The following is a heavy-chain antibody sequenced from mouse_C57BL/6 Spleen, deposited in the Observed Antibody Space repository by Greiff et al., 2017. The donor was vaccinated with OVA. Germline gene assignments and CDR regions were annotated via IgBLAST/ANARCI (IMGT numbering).Heavy chain of an antibody. CDR1: GYTFTSYD. CDR2: IYPRDGST. Sequence: QVQLKQSGPELVKPGASVKLSCKASGYTFTSYDINWVKQRPGQGLEWIGWIYPRDGSTKYNEKFKGKATLTVDTSSSTAYMELHSLTSEDSAVYVCARYGYYGSSLYWYFDVWGTGTTVTVSS. D-gene: IGHD1-1*01. CDR3: ARYGYYGSSLYWYFDV. V-gene: IGHV1-85*01. J-gene: IGHJ1*03.